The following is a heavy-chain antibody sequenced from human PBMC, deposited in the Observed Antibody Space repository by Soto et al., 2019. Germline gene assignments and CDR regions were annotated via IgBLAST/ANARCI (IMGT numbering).Heavy chain of an antibody. CDR2: IIPIFGTA. Sequence: QVQLVQSGAEVKKPGSSVKVSCKASGGTFSSYAISWVRQAPGQGLEWMGGIIPIFGTANYAQKFQGRVTITAEESTGTADMELSSLRSEDAAVYYCARHVPAAGYYYGMDVWGQGTTVTVSS. V-gene: IGHV1-69*12. CDR1: GGTFSSYA. J-gene: IGHJ6*02. CDR3: ARHVPAAGYYYGMDV. D-gene: IGHD2-2*01.